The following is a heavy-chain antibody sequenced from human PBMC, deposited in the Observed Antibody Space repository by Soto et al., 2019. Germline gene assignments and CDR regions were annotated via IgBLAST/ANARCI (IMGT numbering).Heavy chain of an antibody. CDR1: GGTFSSYA. J-gene: IGHJ4*02. V-gene: IGHV1-69*13. CDR2: IIPIFGTA. Sequence: ASVKVSCKASGGTFSSYAISWVRQAPGQGLEWMGGIIPIFGTANYAQKFQGRVTITADESTSTAYMELSSLRSEDTAVYYCAREPELGYCSGGSCYFFDYWGQGTLVTVSS. CDR3: AREPELGYCSGGSCYFFDY. D-gene: IGHD2-15*01.